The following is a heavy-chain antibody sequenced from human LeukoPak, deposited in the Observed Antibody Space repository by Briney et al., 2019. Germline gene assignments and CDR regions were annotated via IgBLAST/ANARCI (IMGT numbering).Heavy chain of an antibody. V-gene: IGHV4-59*13. D-gene: IGHD3-22*01. CDR2: IYSSGST. CDR1: GGSISSYY. Sequence: SETLSLTCTVSGGSISSYYWSWIRQPPGKGLEWIGHIYSSGSTTDNPSLKSRVTISVDTSKNQFSLRMSSVTAADTVVYYCARFTKYDGGGSYLDIWGQGTMVTVSS. J-gene: IGHJ3*02. CDR3: ARFTKYDGGGSYLDI.